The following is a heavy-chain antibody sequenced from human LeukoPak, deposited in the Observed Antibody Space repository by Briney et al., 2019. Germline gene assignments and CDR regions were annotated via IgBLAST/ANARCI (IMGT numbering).Heavy chain of an antibody. CDR2: FYSSGNT. Sequence: SETLSLTCNVSGPSISSYTVYWSGLRQPAGKSLEWIGLFYSSGNTRYNPSLQSRVTMTVDTPKNQFSLKLTSVTAADTAIYYCARGREAYYEGSGYYAPFDPWGQGIVVTVSS. V-gene: IGHV4-4*07. D-gene: IGHD3-22*01. CDR3: ARGREAYYEGSGYYAPFDP. J-gene: IGHJ5*02. CDR1: GPSISSYTVY.